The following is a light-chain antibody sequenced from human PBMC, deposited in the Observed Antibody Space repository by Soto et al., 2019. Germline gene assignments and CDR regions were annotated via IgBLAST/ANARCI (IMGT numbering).Light chain of an antibody. CDR1: QSISSY. CDR3: QQLNSYPQT. J-gene: IGKJ5*01. V-gene: IGKV1-9*01. CDR2: SAS. Sequence: DIHVTQSPSSKSASLAHRVTITCXASQSISSYLNWYQQKPGKAPKLLVYSASTLQSGVPSRFSGSGSGPDFTLTNSSLQPEDSATYFCQQLNSYPQTFGQGTRLEIK.